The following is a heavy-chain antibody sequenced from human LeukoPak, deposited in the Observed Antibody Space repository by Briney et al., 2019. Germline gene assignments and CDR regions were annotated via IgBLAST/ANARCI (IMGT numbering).Heavy chain of an antibody. CDR2: ISYDGSNK. CDR3: ARDVGLYDFWSGPGHDY. V-gene: IGHV3-30*03. Sequence: GGSLRLSCAASGFTFSDYAMHWVRQAPGKGLEWVAVISYDGSNKYYADSVKGRFTISRDNSKNTLYLQMNSLRAEDTAVYHCARDVGLYDFWSGPGHDYWGQGTLVTVSS. J-gene: IGHJ4*02. D-gene: IGHD3-3*01. CDR1: GFTFSDYA.